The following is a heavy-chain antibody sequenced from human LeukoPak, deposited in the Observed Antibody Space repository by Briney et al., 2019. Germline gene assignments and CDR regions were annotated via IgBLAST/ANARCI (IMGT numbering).Heavy chain of an antibody. CDR1: GFTVSSNY. V-gene: IGHV3-53*01. J-gene: IGHJ3*02. D-gene: IGHD5-18*01. CDR3: ARVGYSDAFDI. Sequence: GGYLRLSCAASGFTVSSNYMSWVRKAQGKGLEWVSVIYSGGSTYYADSVKGRFTISRDNSKNTLYLQMNGLRAEDTAVYYCARVGYSDAFDIWGQGTMATVSS. CDR2: IYSGGST.